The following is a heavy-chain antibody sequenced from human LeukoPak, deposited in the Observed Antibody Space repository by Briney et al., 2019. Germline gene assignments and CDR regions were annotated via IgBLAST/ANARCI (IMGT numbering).Heavy chain of an antibody. CDR1: GGSFSDYY. J-gene: IGHJ5*02. V-gene: IGHV4-34*01. CDR2: INHSGST. Sequence: SETLSLTCAVYGGSFSDYYWIWIRQPPEEGLEWIGEINHSGSTNYNPSLKSRVTISIDTSKNQFSLKLSSVTAADTAVFYCTRGARTPSGYGSRTAGRANWFDPWGQGTLVTVSS. CDR3: TRGARTPSGYGSRTAGRANWFDP. D-gene: IGHD5-12*01.